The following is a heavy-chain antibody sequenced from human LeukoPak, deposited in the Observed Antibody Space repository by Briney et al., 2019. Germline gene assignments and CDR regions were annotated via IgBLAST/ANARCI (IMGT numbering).Heavy chain of an antibody. V-gene: IGHV1-46*01. CDR3: ARYDGSPDAFDI. J-gene: IGHJ3*02. CDR2: INPSGGNT. CDR1: GYTFINYY. Sequence: ASVKVSCTASGYTFINYYMHWVRQAPGQGLDWMGTINPSGGNTGYAPKFQGRVTMTRDTSTSTVYMELSSLRSEDTAVYYCARYDGSPDAFDIWGQGTMVTVSS. D-gene: IGHD5-24*01.